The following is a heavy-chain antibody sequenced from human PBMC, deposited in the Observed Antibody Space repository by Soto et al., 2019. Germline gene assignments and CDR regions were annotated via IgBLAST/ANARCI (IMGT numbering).Heavy chain of an antibody. CDR2: ISYDGSNN. CDR3: ARDNASGVVDY. V-gene: IGHV3-30*04. CDR1: GFTFSSYA. D-gene: IGHD1-26*01. Sequence: GGSLRLSCAASGFTFSSYAMHWVRQAPGKGLEWVAVISYDGSNNYYADSVKGRFTISRDNSKNTLYLQMNSLRAEDTAVYYCARDNASGVVDYWGQGTLVTVSS. J-gene: IGHJ4*02.